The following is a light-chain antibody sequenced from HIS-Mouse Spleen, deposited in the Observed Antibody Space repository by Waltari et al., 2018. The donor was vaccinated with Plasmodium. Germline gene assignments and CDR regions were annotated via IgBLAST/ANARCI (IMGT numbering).Light chain of an antibody. CDR3: YSTDSSGNHRV. Sequence: SYELTQPPSVSVSPGQTARITCSGDALPTKYAYWYQQQSGQAPLLVIYEDSKRPSGIPERFSGSSSGTMATLTISGAQVEDEADYYCYSTDSSGNHRVFGGGTKLTVL. J-gene: IGLJ3*02. CDR2: EDS. CDR1: ALPTKY. V-gene: IGLV3-10*01.